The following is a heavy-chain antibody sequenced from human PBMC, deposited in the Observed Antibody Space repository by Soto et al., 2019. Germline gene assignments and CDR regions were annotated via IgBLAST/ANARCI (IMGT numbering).Heavy chain of an antibody. Sequence: PGGSLRLSCAASGFPFSTYSMSWVRQAPGKGLEWISYISASTLTIFYADSVKGRFTISRDTAQNSLYLQMNSLRDEDTAVYYCATAPQLVAPAATGFDSWGQGTLVTVSS. J-gene: IGHJ4*02. CDR3: ATAPQLVAPAATGFDS. CDR2: ISASTLTI. CDR1: GFPFSTYS. V-gene: IGHV3-48*02. D-gene: IGHD2-2*01.